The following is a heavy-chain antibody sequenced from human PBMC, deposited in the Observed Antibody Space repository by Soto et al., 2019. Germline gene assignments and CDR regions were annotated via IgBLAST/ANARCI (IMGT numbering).Heavy chain of an antibody. V-gene: IGHV4-59*01. D-gene: IGHD4-17*01. CDR2: IYYSGST. CDR3: ARAGTVTTGDAFDI. CDR1: GGSIISYY. J-gene: IGHJ3*02. Sequence: SETLSLTCTVSGGSIISYYWSWIRQPPGKGLEWIGYIYYSGSTNYNPSLKSRVTISVDTPKNQFSLKLSSVTAAETAVYYCARAGTVTTGDAFDIRGQGTMVTV.